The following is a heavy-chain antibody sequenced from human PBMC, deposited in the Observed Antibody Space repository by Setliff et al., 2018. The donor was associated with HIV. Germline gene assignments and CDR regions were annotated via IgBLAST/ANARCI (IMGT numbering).Heavy chain of an antibody. CDR3: ARVRARYSSGWSFDY. Sequence: PGESLKISCAASGFTFSRDWMLWVRQPPGKGLVWVARTNSDGSSTSHADSVKGRFTISRDNAKSTLYLQMNGLRADDTAVYFCARVRARYSSGWSFDYWGQGTPVTVSS. CDR2: TNSDGSST. CDR1: GFTFSRDW. V-gene: IGHV3-74*01. D-gene: IGHD6-25*01. J-gene: IGHJ4*02.